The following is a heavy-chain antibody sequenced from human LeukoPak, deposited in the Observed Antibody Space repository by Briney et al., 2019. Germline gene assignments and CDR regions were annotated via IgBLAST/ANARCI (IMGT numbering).Heavy chain of an antibody. D-gene: IGHD3-22*01. Sequence: SQTLSLTCTVSGGSISSGSYYWSWIRQPAGKGLEWIGRIYTSGSTNYNPSLKSRVTISVDTSKNQFSLRLRSVTAADTAVYYCVKQWLRNAFDLWGQGTMVTVSS. J-gene: IGHJ3*01. V-gene: IGHV4-61*02. CDR3: VKQWLRNAFDL. CDR2: IYTSGST. CDR1: GGSISSGSYY.